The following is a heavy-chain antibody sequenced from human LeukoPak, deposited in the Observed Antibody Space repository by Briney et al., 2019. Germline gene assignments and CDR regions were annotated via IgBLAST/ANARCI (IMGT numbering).Heavy chain of an antibody. CDR1: GFTFDDYA. D-gene: IGHD6-19*01. J-gene: IGHJ5*02. Sequence: PGGSLRLSCAASGFTFDDYAMHWVRQAPGKGLEWVSGISWNSGSIDYADSVKGRFTISRDNAKNSLYLQMNSLRAEDTALYYCAKDVGIAVAGGWFDPWGQGTLVTVSS. CDR2: ISWNSGSI. V-gene: IGHV3-9*01. CDR3: AKDVGIAVAGGWFDP.